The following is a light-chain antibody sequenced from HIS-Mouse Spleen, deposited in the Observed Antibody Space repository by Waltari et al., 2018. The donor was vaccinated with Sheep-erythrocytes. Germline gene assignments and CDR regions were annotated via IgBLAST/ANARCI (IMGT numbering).Light chain of an antibody. CDR2: DVS. J-gene: IGLJ1*01. CDR3: CSYAGSYNHV. CDR1: SSDVGGYNY. V-gene: IGLV2-11*01. Sequence: QSALTQPRSVSGSPGQSVTISCTGTSSDVGGYNYVSWYQQHPGKAPKLMIYDVSKRPSWVPDRFSCSKSCNTASLTISGLQAEDEADYYCCSYAGSYNHVFATGTKVTVL.